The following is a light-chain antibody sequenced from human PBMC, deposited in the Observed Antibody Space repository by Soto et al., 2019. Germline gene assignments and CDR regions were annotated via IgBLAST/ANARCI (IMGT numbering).Light chain of an antibody. Sequence: NFMLTQPHSVSESPGKTVTISCTRSSGSIASNYVQWYQQRPGSSPTTVIYEDNQRPSGVPDRFSGSIDSSSNSASLTISGLKTEDEADYYCQSYDSSNLYVFGTGTKLPVL. CDR3: QSYDSSNLYV. V-gene: IGLV6-57*01. CDR2: EDN. CDR1: SGSIASNY. J-gene: IGLJ1*01.